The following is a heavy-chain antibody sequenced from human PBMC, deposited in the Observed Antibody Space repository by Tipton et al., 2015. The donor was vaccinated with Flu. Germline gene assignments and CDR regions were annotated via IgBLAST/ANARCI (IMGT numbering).Heavy chain of an antibody. CDR3: ARDAQEHCSSSSSCSEFDY. Sequence: LRLSCTVSGGSISSYYWSWIRQPAGKGLEWIGRIYTSGSTSYNPSLKSRVTMSVDTSKNQFSLKLSSATAADTAVYYCARDAQEHCSSSSSCSEFDYWGQGTLVTVFS. CDR2: IYTSGST. J-gene: IGHJ4*02. V-gene: IGHV4-4*07. D-gene: IGHD2-2*01. CDR1: GGSISSYY.